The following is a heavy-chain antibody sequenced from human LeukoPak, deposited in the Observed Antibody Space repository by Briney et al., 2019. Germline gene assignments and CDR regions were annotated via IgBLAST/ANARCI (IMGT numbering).Heavy chain of an antibody. CDR2: ISGSSSTI. CDR3: AKGDTVMAPFDY. Sequence: GGSLRLACAASGFSFSRYSMHWVRQAPGKGLEWISYISGSSSTIYYADSVKGRFTISRDNAKTSLILQMNSLRAEDTAVYYRAKGDTVMAPFDYWGQGTLAIVSS. D-gene: IGHD5-18*01. J-gene: IGHJ4*02. CDR1: GFSFSRYS. V-gene: IGHV3-48*01.